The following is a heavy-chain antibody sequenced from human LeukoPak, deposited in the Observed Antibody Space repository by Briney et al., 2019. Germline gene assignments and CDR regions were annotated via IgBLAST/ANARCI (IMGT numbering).Heavy chain of an antibody. CDR1: GYTFTGYY. J-gene: IGHJ4*02. CDR2: INPNSGGT. CDR3: ANRYCSGGSCHFDY. V-gene: IGHV1-2*02. D-gene: IGHD2-15*01. Sequence: GASVKVSCKASGYTFTGYYMHWVRQAPGQGLEWMGWINPNSGGTNYAQKLQGRVNMTTDTSTSTAYMELRSLRSDDTAVYYCANRYCSGGSCHFDYWGQGTLVTVSS.